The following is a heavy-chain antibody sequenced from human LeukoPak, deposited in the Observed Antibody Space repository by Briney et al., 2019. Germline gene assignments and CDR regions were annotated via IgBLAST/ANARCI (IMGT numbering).Heavy chain of an antibody. CDR3: STDPRLLIY. J-gene: IGHJ4*02. V-gene: IGHV3-11*01. CDR1: GFGFSDSY. CDR2: ISGSGSDM. D-gene: IGHD2-8*01. Sequence: KPGGSLRLSCVVSGFGFSDSYMTWIRQTPGKGLEWLAYISGSGSDMYYADSVKGRFTISRDNAKNSLYLQMNSLRPDDTALYYCSTDPRLLIYWGQGTLVTVSS.